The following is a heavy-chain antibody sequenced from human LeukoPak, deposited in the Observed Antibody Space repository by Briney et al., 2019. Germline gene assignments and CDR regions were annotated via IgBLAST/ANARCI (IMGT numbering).Heavy chain of an antibody. J-gene: IGHJ4*02. Sequence: GGSLRLSCAASGFTFSTYWMHWVRQAPGKGLVWVSRINSDGSRTDYADSVKGRFTTSRDNAKNTLYLQMNSLRAEDTAVYYCARDVDGIGSDYYGGWGQGTLVTVSS. V-gene: IGHV3-74*01. CDR3: ARDVDGIGSDYYGG. CDR2: INSDGSRT. CDR1: GFTFSTYW. D-gene: IGHD3-22*01.